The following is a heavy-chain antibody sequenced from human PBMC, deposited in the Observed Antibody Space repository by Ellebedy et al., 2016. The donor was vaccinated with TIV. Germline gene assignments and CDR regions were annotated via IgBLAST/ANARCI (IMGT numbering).Heavy chain of an antibody. V-gene: IGHV3-33*01. D-gene: IGHD3-9*01. CDR1: GFSFSTYG. J-gene: IGHJ4*02. Sequence: GESLKISCAAPGFSFSTYGMHWVRQAPGQGLECVAVIWYDGFNKVYADSVKGRFTISRDNSKSTLYLEMKSLRVEDTAVYYCAREQSPYYEILTGSFDYWGQGALVTVSS. CDR2: IWYDGFNK. CDR3: AREQSPYYEILTGSFDY.